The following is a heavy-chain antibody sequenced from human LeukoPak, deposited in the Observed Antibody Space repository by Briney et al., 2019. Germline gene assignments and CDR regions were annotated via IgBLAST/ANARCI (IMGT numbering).Heavy chain of an antibody. D-gene: IGHD3-10*01. CDR3: AKGASVELLESRFHP. V-gene: IGHV3-9*01. Sequence: PGRSLRLSFVAPGFHIDEHARHWVRQAPGKGLEWVSGISWNGGNVGYADSVKGRVTVSRDNAKNSLYLQLSSLRPENTALYYGAKGASVELLESRFHPWGQGTLVTVSS. CDR1: GFHIDEHA. CDR2: ISWNGGNV. J-gene: IGHJ5*02.